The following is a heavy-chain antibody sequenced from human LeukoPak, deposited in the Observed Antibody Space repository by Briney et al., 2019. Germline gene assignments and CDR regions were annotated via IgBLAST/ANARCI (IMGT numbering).Heavy chain of an antibody. CDR1: GYTLSDYG. V-gene: IGHV1-18*01. Sequence: ASVKLSCKAFGYTLSDYGFSWVRQAPGQGLEWLGWISGYNGQTNYARNVQGRFAMTIDSPTRTAYMELRSLRSDDTAVYFCGRVPSSGWPLFFDSWGQGTLVTVSS. D-gene: IGHD6-19*01. CDR2: ISGYNGQT. CDR3: GRVPSSGWPLFFDS. J-gene: IGHJ4*02.